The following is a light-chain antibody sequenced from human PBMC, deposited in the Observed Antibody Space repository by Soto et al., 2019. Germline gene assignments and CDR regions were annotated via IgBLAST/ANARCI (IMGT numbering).Light chain of an antibody. J-gene: IGKJ3*01. CDR3: QQYDNHRVFT. CDR1: QDISNY. Sequence: DIQMTQSPSSLSASVGDRVTITCQASQDISNYLNWYQQKPGKAPKLLIYDASKLEKGVPSRFRGSRSGTDFTLTISSLQPEDIATYYCQQYDNHRVFTFGPGTKVDIK. CDR2: DAS. V-gene: IGKV1-33*01.